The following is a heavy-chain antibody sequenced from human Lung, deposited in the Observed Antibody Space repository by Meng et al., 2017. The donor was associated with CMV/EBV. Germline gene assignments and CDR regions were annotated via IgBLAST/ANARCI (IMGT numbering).Heavy chain of an antibody. J-gene: IGHJ4*02. CDR3: ARAGAAVTTHFDF. D-gene: IGHD4-17*01. CDR1: GYTFGIFG. V-gene: IGHV1-18*01. Sequence: QVQLVQSGAELQKPGASVKLSCKASGYTFGIFGITWVRQAPGQGLEWVGWISAENGNTNYAQKFQGRVTLTTDTSTKTAYMDLRGLRSDDSAVYYCARAGAAVTTHFDFWGRGTLVTVSS. CDR2: ISAENGNT.